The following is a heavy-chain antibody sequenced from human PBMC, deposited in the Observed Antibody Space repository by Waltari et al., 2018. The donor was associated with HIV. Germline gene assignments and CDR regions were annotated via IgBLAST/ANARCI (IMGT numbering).Heavy chain of an antibody. Sequence: VKLEQYGAAIKSHGASVKIPCKVDGYTPLSYGMHWVRQAPGLTLEWVGWISAVNGIAKYSRKFHDRVTITRETSVSTAYIEVDALTFDDTAVYFCTTSLITYGGFSGFDVWGQGTLVTVSS. J-gene: IGHJ3*01. D-gene: IGHD3-16*01. CDR1: GYTPLSYG. CDR3: TTSLITYGGFSGFDV. V-gene: IGHV1-3*01. CDR2: ISAVNGIA.